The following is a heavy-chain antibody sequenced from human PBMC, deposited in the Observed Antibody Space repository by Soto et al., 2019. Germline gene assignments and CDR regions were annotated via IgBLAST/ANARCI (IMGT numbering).Heavy chain of an antibody. CDR3: ARVLDYYGTYAFDI. CDR1: VFTVSSNY. Sequence: GGSLRLSCAGSVFTVSSNYMSLVRQSPGKGLEWVSVIYSGGSTYYSDSVKGRVTISTDNSKNTLYLQMNSLRAEDTAVYYCARVLDYYGTYAFDIWGQGTMVTVSS. V-gene: IGHV3-53*01. D-gene: IGHD3-10*01. J-gene: IGHJ3*02. CDR2: IYSGGST.